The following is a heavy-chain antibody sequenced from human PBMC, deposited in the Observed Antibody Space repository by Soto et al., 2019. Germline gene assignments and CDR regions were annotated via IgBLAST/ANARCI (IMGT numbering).Heavy chain of an antibody. CDR1: GFTFSSYG. Sequence: GGSLRLSCAASGFTFSSYGMHWVRQAPGKGLEWVAVISYDGSNKYYADSVKGRFTISRDNSKNTLYLQMNSLRAEDTAVYYCAKSTFDYWGQGTLVIVSS. CDR2: ISYDGSNK. V-gene: IGHV3-30*18. CDR3: AKSTFDY. J-gene: IGHJ4*02.